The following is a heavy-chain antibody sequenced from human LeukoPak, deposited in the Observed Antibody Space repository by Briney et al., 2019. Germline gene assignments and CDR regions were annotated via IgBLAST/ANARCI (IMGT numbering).Heavy chain of an antibody. D-gene: IGHD3-22*01. J-gene: IGHJ4*02. CDR2: IYYSGST. V-gene: IGHV4-59*01. CDR3: ARRGYYDSSGYPPSYYFDY. Sequence: SETLSLTCTVSGGSISSYYWSWIRQPPGKGLEWIGYIYYSGSTNYNPSLKSRVTISVDTSKNQFSLKLSPVTAADTAVYYCARRGYYDSSGYPPSYYFDYWGQGTLVTVSS. CDR1: GGSISSYY.